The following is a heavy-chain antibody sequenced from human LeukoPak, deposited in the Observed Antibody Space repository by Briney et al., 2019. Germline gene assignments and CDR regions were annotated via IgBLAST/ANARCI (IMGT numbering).Heavy chain of an antibody. CDR2: ISAYNGNT. J-gene: IGHJ4*02. Sequence: ASVKVSCKASGYTFTSYGISWVRQAPGQGLEWMGWISAYNGNTNYAQKLQGRVTMTTDTSTSTAYMELRSLRSDDTAVYYCARDGMTTVVNAGYYFDYGGQGTLVTVSS. CDR1: GYTFTSYG. CDR3: ARDGMTTVVNAGYYFDY. V-gene: IGHV1-18*01. D-gene: IGHD4-23*01.